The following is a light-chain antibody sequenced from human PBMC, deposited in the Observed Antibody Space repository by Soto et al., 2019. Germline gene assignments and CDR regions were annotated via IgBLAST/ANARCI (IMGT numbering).Light chain of an antibody. J-gene: IGKJ1*01. CDR3: QQYNSYSLWT. Sequence: DIQMTQSPSTLSASVGDRVTITCRASQSISSWLAWYQQKPGKAPKLLIYDASSLESGVPSRFSGSGSGTEFTLTISSLQPDDFATYDSQQYNSYSLWTFGQGTKVEIK. CDR2: DAS. V-gene: IGKV1-5*01. CDR1: QSISSW.